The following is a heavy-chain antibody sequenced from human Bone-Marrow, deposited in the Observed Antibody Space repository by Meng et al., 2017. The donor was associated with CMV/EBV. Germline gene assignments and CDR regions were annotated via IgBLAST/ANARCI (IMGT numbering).Heavy chain of an antibody. CDR1: GFTFSSYA. CDR3: ARDPRDIGDRNWYFDL. V-gene: IGHV3-23*01. CDR2: ISGSGGST. Sequence: GGSLRLSCAASGFTFSSYAMSWVRQAPGKGLEWVSAISGSGGSTYYADSVKGRLTISRDNAKNSVFLQMNSLSAEDTALYFCARDPRDIGDRNWYFDLWGRATLVTVSS. D-gene: IGHD2-15*01. J-gene: IGHJ2*01.